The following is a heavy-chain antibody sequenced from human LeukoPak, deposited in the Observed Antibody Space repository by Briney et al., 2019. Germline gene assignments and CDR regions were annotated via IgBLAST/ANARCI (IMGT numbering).Heavy chain of an antibody. Sequence: PSETLSLTCAVYGGSFSGNYWSWIRQPPGKGLEWIGEINHSGSTNYNPSLKSRVTISVDTSENQFSLKLSSVTAADTAVYYCARRQRITMIVVVKAFDYWGQGTLVTVSS. CDR2: INHSGST. CDR1: GGSFSGNY. CDR3: ARRQRITMIVVVKAFDY. D-gene: IGHD3-22*01. V-gene: IGHV4-34*01. J-gene: IGHJ4*02.